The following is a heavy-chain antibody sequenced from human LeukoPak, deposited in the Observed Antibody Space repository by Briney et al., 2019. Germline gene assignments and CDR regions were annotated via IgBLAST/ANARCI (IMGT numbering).Heavy chain of an antibody. J-gene: IGHJ6*02. CDR2: ISYDGSNK. CDR3: ARDKGLAAANYYGMDV. Sequence: GGSLRLSCAASGFTFSSYAMHWVRQAPGKGLEWVAVISYDGSNKYYADSVKGRFTISRDNSKNTLYLQMNSLRAEDTAVYYCARDKGLAAANYYGMDVWGQGTTVTVSS. CDR1: GFTFSSYA. D-gene: IGHD6-13*01. V-gene: IGHV3-30-3*01.